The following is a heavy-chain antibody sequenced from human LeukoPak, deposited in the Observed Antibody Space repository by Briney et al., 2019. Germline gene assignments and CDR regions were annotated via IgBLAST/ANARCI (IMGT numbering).Heavy chain of an antibody. V-gene: IGHV3-9*01. CDR3: AKDYGYSSSWYDY. CDR2: ISWNSASV. D-gene: IGHD6-13*01. Sequence: GRSLRLSCEASGFTFDDYGMHWVRQAPGKGLEWVSTISWNSASVGYVDSVKGRFTISRDNAKKTLYLQTNSLRPEDTALYYCAKDYGYSSSWYDYWGQGTLVTVSS. CDR1: GFTFDDYG. J-gene: IGHJ4*02.